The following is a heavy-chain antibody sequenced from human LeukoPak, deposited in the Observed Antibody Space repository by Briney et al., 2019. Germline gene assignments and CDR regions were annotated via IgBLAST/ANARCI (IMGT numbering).Heavy chain of an antibody. D-gene: IGHD3-22*01. Sequence: GGSLRLSCAASGFTFSDYYMSWIRQAPGKGLEWVSYISSSGSTIYYADSVKRRFTISRDNAKNSLYLQMNSLRAEDTAVYYCARDGYPDSSGYYYHYWGQGTLVTVSS. CDR1: GFTFSDYY. J-gene: IGHJ4*02. V-gene: IGHV3-11*01. CDR2: ISSSGSTI. CDR3: ARDGYPDSSGYYYHY.